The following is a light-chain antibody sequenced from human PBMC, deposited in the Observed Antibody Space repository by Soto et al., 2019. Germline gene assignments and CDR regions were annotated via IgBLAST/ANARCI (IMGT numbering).Light chain of an antibody. CDR3: CSYVGRYTFLL. CDR2: DVC. Sequence: QSALTQPRSVSGSPGQSVTISCTGTSSDVGGYNSVSWYQQYPGKAPKLIIYDVCQRPSGVPDRFSGSKFGNAASLTISGLQAEDEADYHCCSYVGRYTFLLFSGGTKLIV. J-gene: IGLJ2*01. V-gene: IGLV2-11*01. CDR1: SSDVGGYNS.